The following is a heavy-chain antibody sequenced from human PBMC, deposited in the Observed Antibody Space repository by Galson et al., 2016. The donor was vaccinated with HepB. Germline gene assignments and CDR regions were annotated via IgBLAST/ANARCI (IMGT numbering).Heavy chain of an antibody. D-gene: IGHD6-25*01. CDR2: IYYSGNT. CDR1: GGSINSGGFS. CDR3: ARGRNSMIAAVGLDV. J-gene: IGHJ6*02. V-gene: IGHV4-31*03. Sequence: TLSLTCFVSGGSINSGGFSWNWIRQHPGKGLEWIGNIYYSGNTDYNPSLKSRLTISLDPSENQFSLKLNSVTAAEPAVYYCARGRNSMIAAVGLDVWGQGTTVIVSS.